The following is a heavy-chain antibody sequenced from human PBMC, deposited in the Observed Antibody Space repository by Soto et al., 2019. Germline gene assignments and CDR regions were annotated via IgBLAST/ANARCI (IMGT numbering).Heavy chain of an antibody. Sequence: EVQVVESGGDLVEPGGSLRLSCVTSGFMFSSAWMSWVRQAPGKGREWVARIKSTKDGGARDYAAPVNVRFSISRDDSKSTVYLQMNSLRVEDTALYYCVEGWNDFWGQGTLVTVSS. CDR2: IKSTKDGGAR. CDR3: VEGWNDF. V-gene: IGHV3-15*01. D-gene: IGHD1-1*01. CDR1: GFMFSSAW. J-gene: IGHJ4*02.